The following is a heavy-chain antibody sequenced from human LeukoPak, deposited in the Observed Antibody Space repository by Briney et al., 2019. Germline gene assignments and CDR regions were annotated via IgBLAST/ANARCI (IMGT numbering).Heavy chain of an antibody. D-gene: IGHD4/OR15-4a*01. CDR3: ARRAGAYSHPYDY. V-gene: IGHV3-53*01. CDR1: GFTVSSNS. Sequence: GGSLRLSCTVSGFTVSSNSMSWVRQAPGKGLEWVSFIYSDNTHYTDSVKGRFTISRDNSKNTLCLQMNSLRAEDTAVYYCARRAGAYSHPYDYWGQGTLVTVSS. J-gene: IGHJ4*02. CDR2: IYSDNT.